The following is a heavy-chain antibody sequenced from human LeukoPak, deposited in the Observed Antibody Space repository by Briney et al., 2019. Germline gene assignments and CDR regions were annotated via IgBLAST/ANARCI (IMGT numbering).Heavy chain of an antibody. Sequence: PGGSLRLSCAASGFTFSSYWMSWVRQAPGKGLEWVANIKQDGSEKYYVDSVKGRFTISRDNAKNSLYLQMNSLRAEDTAVYYCAKAESYGDYDDLSVDYWGQGTLVTVSS. CDR2: IKQDGSEK. D-gene: IGHD4-17*01. CDR1: GFTFSSYW. V-gene: IGHV3-7*03. J-gene: IGHJ4*02. CDR3: AKAESYGDYDDLSVDY.